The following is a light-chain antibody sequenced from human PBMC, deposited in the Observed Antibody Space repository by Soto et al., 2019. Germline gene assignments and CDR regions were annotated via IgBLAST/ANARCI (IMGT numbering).Light chain of an antibody. Sequence: DSQMTQSPSSLSASVGDRVTITCRASQSISSYLNWYQQKPGKAPKLLIYAASSLQSGVPSRFSGSGSGTDFTLTISSLQPEDFATHHPPQSYRTRLTSRGGTQVDIK. CDR1: QSISSY. J-gene: IGKJ4*01. V-gene: IGKV1-39*01. CDR2: AAS. CDR3: PQSYRTRLT.